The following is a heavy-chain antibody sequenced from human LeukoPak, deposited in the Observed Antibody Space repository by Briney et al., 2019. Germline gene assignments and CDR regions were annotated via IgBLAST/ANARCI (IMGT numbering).Heavy chain of an antibody. V-gene: IGHV4-34*01. J-gene: IGHJ4*02. Sequence: PSETLSLXXAXXXGSFSGYYWSWIRQPPGKGLEWIGGINHSGSTNYNPSLKSRVTISVDTSKNQFSLKLSSVTAADTAVYYCARSHLSLAVAGARRGPYFDYWGQGTLVTVSS. D-gene: IGHD6-19*01. CDR3: ARSHLSLAVAGARRGPYFDY. CDR2: INHSGST. CDR1: XGSFSGYY.